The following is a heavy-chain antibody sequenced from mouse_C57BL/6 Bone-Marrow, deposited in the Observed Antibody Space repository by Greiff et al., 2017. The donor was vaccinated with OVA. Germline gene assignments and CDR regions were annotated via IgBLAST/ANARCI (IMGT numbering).Heavy chain of an antibody. CDR3: ARQDYDYGYAMDY. CDR1: GFTFSDYG. J-gene: IGHJ4*01. V-gene: IGHV5-15*01. D-gene: IGHD2-4*01. CDR2: ISNLAYSI. Sequence: EVKLVESGGGLVQPGGSLKLSCAASGFTFSDYGMAWVRQAPRKGPEWVAFISNLAYSIYYADTVTGRFTISREKAKNTLYLEMSSLRSEDTAMYYCARQDYDYGYAMDYWGQGTSVTVSS.